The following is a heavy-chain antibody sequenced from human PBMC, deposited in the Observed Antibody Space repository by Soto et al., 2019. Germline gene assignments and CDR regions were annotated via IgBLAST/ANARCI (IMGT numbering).Heavy chain of an antibody. J-gene: IGHJ3*02. D-gene: IGHD2-15*01. CDR3: ANVCSGGSCYSAFDI. V-gene: IGHV3-9*01. CDR2: ISWNSGSI. CDR1: GFTFDDYA. Sequence: PGGSLRLSCAASGFTFDDYAMHWVRQAPGKGLEWVSGISWNSGSIGYADSVKGRFTISRDNAKNSLYLQMNSLRAEDTALYYCANVCSGGSCYSAFDIWGQGTMVTVSS.